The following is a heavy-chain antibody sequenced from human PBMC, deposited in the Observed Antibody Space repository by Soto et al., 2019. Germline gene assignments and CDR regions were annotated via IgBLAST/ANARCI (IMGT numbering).Heavy chain of an antibody. Sequence: ASVKVSCKASGYTFTDYYIHWVRQAPGQGLEWMGWINPNSGGTNYEQEFQGRVTITGDTSSSTAYMTLSRLRSDDTAIYYCAKTSPYCGTTNCYVFDPWGQGTLVTVSS. CDR1: GYTFTDYY. CDR3: AKTSPYCGTTNCYVFDP. CDR2: INPNSGGT. J-gene: IGHJ5*02. V-gene: IGHV1-2*02. D-gene: IGHD2-2*01.